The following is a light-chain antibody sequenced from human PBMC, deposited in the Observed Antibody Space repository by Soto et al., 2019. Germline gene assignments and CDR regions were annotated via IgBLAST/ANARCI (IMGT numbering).Light chain of an antibody. J-gene: IGLJ1*01. CDR2: GAT. CDR1: SSDVGSYSL. Sequence: QSALTQPASVSGSPGQSITISCTGTSSDVGSYSLVSWYQQHPGEAPKLTIYGATKRPSGVSNRFSASKSGNTASLTISGLQAEDEADYYCCSFAGRGTFVFGSGTKLTVL. V-gene: IGLV2-23*01. CDR3: CSFAGRGTFV.